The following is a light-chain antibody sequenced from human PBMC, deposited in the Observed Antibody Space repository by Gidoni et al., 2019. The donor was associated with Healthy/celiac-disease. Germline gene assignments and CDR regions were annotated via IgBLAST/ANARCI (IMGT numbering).Light chain of an antibody. CDR1: QSVSSK. Sequence: EIVMTQSPATLSVSPGERATLSCRASQSVSSKLAWYQQKPGQAPRLLIYGASTRATGIPARFSGSGSGTEFTLTISSLQSEDFAVYYCQQYNNWPRRALTFGGGTKVEIK. J-gene: IGKJ4*01. CDR3: QQYNNWPRRALT. CDR2: GAS. V-gene: IGKV3-15*01.